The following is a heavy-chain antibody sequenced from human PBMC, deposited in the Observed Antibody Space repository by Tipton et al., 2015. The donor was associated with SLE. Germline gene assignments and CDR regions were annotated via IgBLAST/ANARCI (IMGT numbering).Heavy chain of an antibody. CDR3: ARGYGSSFDF. CDR1: GGSFSGNY. D-gene: IGHD4-17*01. CDR2: INHSGNT. V-gene: IGHV4-34*01. Sequence: TLSLTCAVYGGSFSGNYWSWIRQSPGKGLEWIGEINHSGNTNYNPSLKSRVTISVDTSKNQFSLKLSSVTAADTAVYYCARGYGSSFDFWGQGTLVTVSS. J-gene: IGHJ4*02.